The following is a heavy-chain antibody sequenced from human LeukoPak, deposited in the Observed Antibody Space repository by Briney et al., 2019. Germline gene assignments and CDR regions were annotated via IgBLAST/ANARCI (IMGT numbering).Heavy chain of an antibody. J-gene: IGHJ4*02. CDR1: GYTFTGYY. Sequence: ASVKVSCKASGYTFTGYYFHWVRQAPGQGLEWMGWMNPNSGNTGYAQKFQGRVTMTEDTSTDTTYMELSSLRSEDTAVYYCATRVVPVDYWGQGTLVTVSS. CDR2: MNPNSGNT. V-gene: IGHV1-8*02. D-gene: IGHD2-2*01. CDR3: ATRVVPVDY.